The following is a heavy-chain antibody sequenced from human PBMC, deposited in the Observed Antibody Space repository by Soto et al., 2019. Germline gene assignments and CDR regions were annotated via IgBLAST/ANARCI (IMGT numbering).Heavy chain of an antibody. CDR1: GFTFSRYG. D-gene: IGHD6-19*01. CDR3: AKAGGITVAANTDGAFDI. CDR2: ISYDGTNI. J-gene: IGHJ3*02. Sequence: QVQLVESGGGVVRPERSLRLSCAASGFTFSRYGMHWVRQAPGKGLEWVAVISYDGTNIYYADSVKGRLTISRDNSKNTLYLQMNSLRAEDTAVYYCAKAGGITVAANTDGAFDIWGQGTMVTVSS. V-gene: IGHV3-30*18.